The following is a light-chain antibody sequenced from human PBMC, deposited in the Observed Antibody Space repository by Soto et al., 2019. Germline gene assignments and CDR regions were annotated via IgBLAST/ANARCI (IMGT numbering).Light chain of an antibody. CDR1: SSNTGAGYD. V-gene: IGLV1-40*01. Sequence: QSVLTQPPSVSGAPGQRVTISCTGSSSNTGAGYDVHWYQQLPGKAPKLLIYGNDNRPSGVPERFSGSKSGTSASLAITGLRADDEADYYCQSYGSSPSANFVFGTGTKLTVL. CDR2: GND. CDR3: QSYGSSPSANFV. J-gene: IGLJ1*01.